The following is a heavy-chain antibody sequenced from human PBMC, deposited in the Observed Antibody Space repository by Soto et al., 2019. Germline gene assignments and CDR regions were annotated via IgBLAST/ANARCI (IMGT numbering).Heavy chain of an antibody. CDR2: ISYDGSNK. CDR1: GFTFSSYG. D-gene: IGHD6-13*01. CDR3: AKFMPAFGGIAAAGPFDY. Sequence: GGSLRLSCAASGFTFSSYGMHWVRQAPGKGLEWVAVISYDGSNKYYADSVKGRFTISRDNSKNTLYLQMNSLRAEDTAVYYCAKFMPAFGGIAAAGPFDYWGQGTLVTVSS. V-gene: IGHV3-30*18. J-gene: IGHJ4*02.